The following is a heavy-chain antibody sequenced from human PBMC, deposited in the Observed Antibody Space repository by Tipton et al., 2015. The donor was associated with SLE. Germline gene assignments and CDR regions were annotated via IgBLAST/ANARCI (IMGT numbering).Heavy chain of an antibody. CDR1: GFTFSSYS. Sequence: SLRLSCAASGFTFSSYSMNWVRQAPGKGLEWVSYISSSRRTIYYADSVKGRFTISRHKAKNSLYLKRNSLRAEDTAEYFCSGDRYDSSGYYFDYWCQGTLGTVSS. CDR3: SGDRYDSSGYYFDY. V-gene: IGHV3-48*01. D-gene: IGHD3-22*01. J-gene: IGHJ4*02. CDR2: ISSSRRTI.